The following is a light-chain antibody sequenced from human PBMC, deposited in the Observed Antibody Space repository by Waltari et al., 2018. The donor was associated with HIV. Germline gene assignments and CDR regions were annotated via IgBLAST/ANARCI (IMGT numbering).Light chain of an antibody. V-gene: IGLV2-23*01. J-gene: IGLJ1*01. Sequence: QSALTQPASVSGSPGQSITISCTGPTSDVGAYNFVSWYQQHPSKAPKLLLFDDTTRPPGVSSRFSGSKSGNTASLTISGLQAEDEADYYCCSYAGSTSFVFGSGTKVTVL. CDR3: CSYAGSTSFV. CDR2: DDT. CDR1: TSDVGAYNF.